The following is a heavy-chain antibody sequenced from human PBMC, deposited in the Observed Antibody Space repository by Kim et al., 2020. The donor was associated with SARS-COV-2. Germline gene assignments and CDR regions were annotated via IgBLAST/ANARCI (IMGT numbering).Heavy chain of an antibody. CDR2: IYYSGTT. Sequence: SETLSLTCIVSGGSISSSTYYWGWIRQPPGKGLEWIGSIYYSGTTYYNPSLKSRVTISVDTSKNQFTLNLSAVTAADTAVYYCAKGQGKAAVGTGSWGQG. CDR3: AKGQGKAAVGTGS. CDR1: GGSISSSTYY. D-gene: IGHD6-13*01. V-gene: IGHV4-39*01. J-gene: IGHJ5*02.